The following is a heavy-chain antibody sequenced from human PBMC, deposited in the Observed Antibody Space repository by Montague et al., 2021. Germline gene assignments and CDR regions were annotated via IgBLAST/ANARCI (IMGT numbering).Heavy chain of an antibody. J-gene: IGHJ5*02. Sequence: SETLSLTCTVSSGSFFLDHWSWVRRPPGKGLEWIGYMIHSGATNYNPSLKSRVTMSIDTSKNQFSLKLSSVTAADTAVYECAKQESCVSGLAPTGFDTWGQGILVTVSS. CDR2: MIHSGAT. V-gene: IGHV4-59*04. CDR3: AKQESCVSGLAPTGFDT. CDR1: SGSFFLDH. D-gene: IGHD2-8*02.